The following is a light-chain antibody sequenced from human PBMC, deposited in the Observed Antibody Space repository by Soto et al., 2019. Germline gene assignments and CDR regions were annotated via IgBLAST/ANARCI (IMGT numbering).Light chain of an antibody. CDR3: QQRSKWPPDT. CDR2: DAS. Sequence: EIVLTQSPATLSLSPGEKATLSCRASQSVSSYLAWYQQKPGQAPRLLIYDASNRATGIPARFSGSGSGNDFTLTSSSLEPEDFAVYYCQQRSKWPPDTFGHGTKLEIK. J-gene: IGKJ2*01. V-gene: IGKV3-11*01. CDR1: QSVSSY.